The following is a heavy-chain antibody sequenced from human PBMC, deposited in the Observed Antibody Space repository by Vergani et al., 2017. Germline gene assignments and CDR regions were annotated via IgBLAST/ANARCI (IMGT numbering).Heavy chain of an antibody. CDR1: GYTLTELS. CDR2: FDPEDGET. V-gene: IGHV1-24*01. Sequence: QVQLVQSGAEVKKPGASVQVSCQVSGYTLTELSMHWVRQAPGKGLEWMGGFDPEDGETIYAKKFQGRVTMTEDTSTDTAYMELSSLRSEDTAVYYCATPRLRFSYYYYYGMDVWGQGTTVTVSS. D-gene: IGHD5-12*01. CDR3: ATPRLRFSYYYYYGMDV. J-gene: IGHJ6*02.